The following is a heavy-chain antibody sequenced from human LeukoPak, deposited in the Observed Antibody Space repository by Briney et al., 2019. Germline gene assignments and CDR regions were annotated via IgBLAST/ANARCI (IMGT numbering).Heavy chain of an antibody. V-gene: IGHV1-18*01. J-gene: IGHJ6*03. Sequence: ASVKVSCKASGYTFTSYGISWVRQAPGQGLEWMGWISAYNGNTNYAQKLQGRVTMTTDTSTGTAYMELRSLRSDDTAVYYCARSVGGYSYGYVYYYYMDVWGKGTTVTVSS. D-gene: IGHD5-18*01. CDR3: ARSVGGYSYGYVYYYYMDV. CDR2: ISAYNGNT. CDR1: GYTFTSYG.